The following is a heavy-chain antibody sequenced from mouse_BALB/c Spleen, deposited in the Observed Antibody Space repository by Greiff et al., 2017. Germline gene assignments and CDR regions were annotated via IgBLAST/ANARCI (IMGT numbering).Heavy chain of an antibody. CDR2: IYPGSGST. CDR3: ARGNYYGSSYYYAMDY. V-gene: IGHV1-55*01. Sequence: QVQLQQSGAELVKPGTSVKLSCKASGYNFTSYWINWVKLRPGQGLEWIGDIYPGSGSTNYNEKFKSKATLTVDTSSSTAYMQLSSLASEDSALYYCARGNYYGSSYYYAMDYWGQGTSVTVSS. D-gene: IGHD1-1*01. CDR1: GYNFTSYW. J-gene: IGHJ4*01.